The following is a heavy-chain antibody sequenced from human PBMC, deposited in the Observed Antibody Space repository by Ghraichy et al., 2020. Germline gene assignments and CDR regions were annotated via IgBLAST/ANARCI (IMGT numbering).Heavy chain of an antibody. D-gene: IGHD3-3*01. J-gene: IGHJ6*02. CDR2: IRIYDGHT. CDR3: ASNTSFGVIVNNHYYYGMDV. CDR1: GGTFSNYA. V-gene: IGHV1-18*04. Sequence: ASVKVSCKASGGTFSNYAISWVRQAPGQGLEWMGWIRIYDGHTKSAQKVQDRVTMTTDTSTRTAYMELRSLKSDDTAVYYCASNTSFGVIVNNHYYYGMDVWGQGTAVTVSS.